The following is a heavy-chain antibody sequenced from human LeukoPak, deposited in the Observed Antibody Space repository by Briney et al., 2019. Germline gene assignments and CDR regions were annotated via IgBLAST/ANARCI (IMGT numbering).Heavy chain of an antibody. V-gene: IGHV3-30*02. D-gene: IGHD3-3*01. Sequence: GGSLRLSCAASGFTFSSYGMHWVRQAPGKGLEWVAFIRYDGSNKYYADSVKGRFTISRGNSRNTLYLQMNSLRTEDTAVYYCGGTMTTTPHYFDYWGQGTLVTVSS. CDR2: IRYDGSNK. CDR1: GFTFSSYG. CDR3: GGTMTTTPHYFDY. J-gene: IGHJ4*02.